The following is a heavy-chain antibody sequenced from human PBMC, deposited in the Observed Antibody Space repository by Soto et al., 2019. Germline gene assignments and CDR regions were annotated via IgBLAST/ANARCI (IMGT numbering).Heavy chain of an antibody. V-gene: IGHV3-13*01. CDR2: IGTAGDT. CDR3: ARQGSIEANDNYYYGMDV. D-gene: IGHD6-6*01. CDR1: GFTFSSYD. J-gene: IGHJ6*02. Sequence: GGSLRLSCAASGFTFSSYDMHWVRQATGKGLEWVSAIGTAGDTYYPGSVKGRFTISRENAKNSLYLQMNSLRAGDTAVYYCARQGSIEANDNYYYGMDVWGQGTTVTVSS.